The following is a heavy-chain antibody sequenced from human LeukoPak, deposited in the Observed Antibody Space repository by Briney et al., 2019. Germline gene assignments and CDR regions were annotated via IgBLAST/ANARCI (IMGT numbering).Heavy chain of an antibody. D-gene: IGHD3-10*01. CDR1: GYTFTSYG. J-gene: IGHJ4*02. CDR3: ARDLRSYYGSGGTDY. Sequence: GASVKVSCEASGYTFTSYGISWVRQAPGQGLEWMGWISAYNGNTNYAQKLQGRVTLTTDTSTSTAYMELRSLRSDDTAVYYCARDLRSYYGSGGTDYWGQGTLVTVSS. V-gene: IGHV1-18*01. CDR2: ISAYNGNT.